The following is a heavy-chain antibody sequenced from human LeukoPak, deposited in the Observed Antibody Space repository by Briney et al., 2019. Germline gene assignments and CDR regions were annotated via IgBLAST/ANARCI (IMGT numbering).Heavy chain of an antibody. D-gene: IGHD3-9*01. CDR2: IYYSGST. CDR3: ARDRGILTGYYLNWYFDL. J-gene: IGHJ2*01. V-gene: IGHV4-59*01. Sequence: PSETLSLTCTVPGGSISSYHWSWLRQPPGKGLGWIGYIYYSGSTNYNPSLTSRVTISVDTSKNQFSLKLSSVTAADTAVYYCARDRGILTGYYLNWYFDLWGRGTLVTVSS. CDR1: GGSISSYH.